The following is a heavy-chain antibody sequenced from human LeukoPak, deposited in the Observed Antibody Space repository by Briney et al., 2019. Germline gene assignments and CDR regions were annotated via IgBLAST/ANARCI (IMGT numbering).Heavy chain of an antibody. V-gene: IGHV3-48*03. CDR3: ARGLLTGYYFFDY. CDR2: ISSSGSTI. CDR1: GFTFSSYE. D-gene: IGHD3-9*01. J-gene: IGHJ4*02. Sequence: PGGSLRLSCAASGFTFSSYEMNWVRQAPGKGLEWVSYISSSGSTIYYADSVKGRFTISRDNAKTSLYLQMNSLRAEDTAVYYCARGLLTGYYFFDYWGQGTLVTVSS.